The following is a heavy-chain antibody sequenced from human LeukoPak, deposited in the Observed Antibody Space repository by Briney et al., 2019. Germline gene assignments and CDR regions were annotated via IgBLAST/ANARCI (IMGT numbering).Heavy chain of an antibody. CDR3: ARARDYGSGKANAFDI. V-gene: IGHV3-7*05. CDR1: GFTFSSYW. CDR2: IKRDGSEK. D-gene: IGHD3-10*01. J-gene: IGHJ3*02. Sequence: PGGSLRFSCAASGFTFSSYWMSWVRQAPGKGLERVANIKRDGSEKYYVDSVKGRFTISRDNADNSLYLQMNSLRAEDTAFYYCARARDYGSGKANAFDIWGQGTMVTVSS.